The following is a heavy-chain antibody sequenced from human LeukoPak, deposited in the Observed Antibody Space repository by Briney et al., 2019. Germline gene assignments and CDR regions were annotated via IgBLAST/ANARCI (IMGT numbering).Heavy chain of an antibody. V-gene: IGHV3-23*01. Sequence: GGSLRLSCAASGFTFSSYAMSWVRQAPGKGLEWVSAISGSGGSTYYADSVKGRFTISRDNSKNPLHLQLHRLSAQDPAVYSCARPSAIRPPQFDYWGQGTLVTVSS. J-gene: IGHJ4*02. CDR1: GFTFSSYA. CDR2: ISGSGGST. D-gene: IGHD2-21*02. CDR3: ARPSAIRPPQFDY.